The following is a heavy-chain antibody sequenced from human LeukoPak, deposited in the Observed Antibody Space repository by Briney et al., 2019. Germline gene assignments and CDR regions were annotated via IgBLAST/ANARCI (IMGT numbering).Heavy chain of an antibody. D-gene: IGHD4-11*01. CDR1: GGSISSGGYY. J-gene: IGHJ3*02. CDR3: ARHYRLRSFDI. Sequence: PSETLSLTCTVSGGSISSGGYYWSWIRQPPGKGLEWIGYIYYSGSTNYNPSLKSRVTISVDTSKNQFSLKLSSVTAADTAVYYCARHYRLRSFDIWGQGTMVTVSS. CDR2: IYYSGST. V-gene: IGHV4-61*08.